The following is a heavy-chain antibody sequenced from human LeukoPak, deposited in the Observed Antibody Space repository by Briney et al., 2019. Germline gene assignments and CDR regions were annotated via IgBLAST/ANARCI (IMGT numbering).Heavy chain of an antibody. CDR1: GFIFSTYG. D-gene: IGHD1-26*01. Sequence: GGSLRLSCVASGFIFSTYGMHWDRQAPGKGLEWVAFTRSDGSGEYYTDSVKGRFTISRDNSKNTLYLQMNSLRVEDTAVYYCGKHDSASDYWGQGTLVTVSS. CDR3: GKHDSASDY. CDR2: TRSDGSGE. J-gene: IGHJ4*02. V-gene: IGHV3-30*02.